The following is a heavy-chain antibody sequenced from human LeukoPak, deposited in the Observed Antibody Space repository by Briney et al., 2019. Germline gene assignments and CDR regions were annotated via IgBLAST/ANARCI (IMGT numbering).Heavy chain of an antibody. CDR1: GGTFSSYA. D-gene: IGHD1-1*01. Sequence: LVKVSCKASGGTFSSYAISWVRQAPGQGLEWMGGIIPIFGTANYAQKFQGRVTTTADESTSTAYMELSSLRSEDTAVYYCAREGTNWFDPWGQGTLVTVSS. V-gene: IGHV1-69*13. CDR3: AREGTNWFDP. CDR2: IIPIFGTA. J-gene: IGHJ5*02.